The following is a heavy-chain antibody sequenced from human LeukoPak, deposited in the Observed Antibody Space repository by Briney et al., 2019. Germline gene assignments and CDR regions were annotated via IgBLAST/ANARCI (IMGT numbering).Heavy chain of an antibody. CDR2: IKSKTDGGTR. J-gene: IGHJ3*02. D-gene: IGHD4/OR15-4a*01. CDR1: GFTSGNAW. Sequence: GGSLRLSCAVSGFTSGNAWMSWVRQAPGKGLEWVGRIKSKTDGGTRDYAAPVKGRFTISRDDSKNTLYLQMNSLKTEDTAAYYCTTFDYAAFLIWGQGTMVTVSS. CDR3: TTFDYAAFLI. V-gene: IGHV3-15*01.